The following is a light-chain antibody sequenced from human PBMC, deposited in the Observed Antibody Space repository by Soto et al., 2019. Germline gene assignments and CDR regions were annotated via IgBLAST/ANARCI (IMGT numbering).Light chain of an antibody. V-gene: IGLV2-14*01. CDR3: CSFTTSSTYA. CDR1: SSDVGGYNY. J-gene: IGLJ1*01. CDR2: DVT. Sequence: QSALTQPASVSGSPGQSITISCTGTSSDVGGYNYVSWYQQYPGKAPKVMIYDVTNRPSGVSNRFSGSRSGNTASLTISGLQAEDEADYYCCSFTTSSTYAFGTGTKLTVL.